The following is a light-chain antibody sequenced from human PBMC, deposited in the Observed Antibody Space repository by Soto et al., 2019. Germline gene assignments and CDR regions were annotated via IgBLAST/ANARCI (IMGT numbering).Light chain of an antibody. CDR2: GNS. J-gene: IGLJ1*01. CDR1: SSNIGAGYD. Sequence: QSVLTQPPSVSGPPGQRVTISCTGSSSNIGAGYDVHWYQQLPGTAPKLLIYGNSNRPSGVPDRFSGSKSGTSASLAITGLQAEDEADYYCQSYDSSLSGYYVFGTGTKVTVL. CDR3: QSYDSSLSGYYV. V-gene: IGLV1-40*01.